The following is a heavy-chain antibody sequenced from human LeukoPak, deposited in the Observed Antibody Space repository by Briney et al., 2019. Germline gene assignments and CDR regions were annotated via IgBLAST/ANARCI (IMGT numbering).Heavy chain of an antibody. D-gene: IGHD1-26*01. CDR2: INHSGST. Sequence: SETLSLTCAVYGGSFSGYYWSWLCQPPGKGLEWIGEINHSGSTNYNPSLKSRVTISVDTSKNQFSLKLRSVTAADTAVYYCARGRKPIGDALDSWGEGTMVTVSS. J-gene: IGHJ3*02. CDR1: GGSFSGYY. CDR3: ARGRKPIGDALDS. V-gene: IGHV4-34*01.